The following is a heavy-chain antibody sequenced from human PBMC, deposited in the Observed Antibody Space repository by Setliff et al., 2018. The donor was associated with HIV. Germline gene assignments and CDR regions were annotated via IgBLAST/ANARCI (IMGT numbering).Heavy chain of an antibody. Sequence: ASVKVSCKVSGYTLAALSMHWMRRAPGQGLEWMGWMNPNSGVSGYALKFHDRVTMTRDTSISTAYMELSSLTSEDTAVYYCASGKGVRGVIIRGGLDVWGKGTTVTVSS. CDR2: MNPNSGVS. V-gene: IGHV1-8*01. J-gene: IGHJ6*04. D-gene: IGHD3-10*01. CDR1: GYTLAALS. CDR3: ASGKGVRGVIIRGGLDV.